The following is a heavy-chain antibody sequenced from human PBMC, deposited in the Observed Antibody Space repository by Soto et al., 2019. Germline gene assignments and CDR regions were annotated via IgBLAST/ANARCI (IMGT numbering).Heavy chain of an antibody. V-gene: IGHV1-69*13. CDR1: GDVFRSYG. Sequence: SVKVSCKASGDVFRSYGINWVRQAPGQGLEWMGGIIPISGTTNYAQKFQGRVAITADESTDTVCMELSRLRSEDTAVYFCARVRCFNGLCHTADYGMDVWGQGTTVTV. D-gene: IGHD2-8*01. J-gene: IGHJ6*02. CDR2: IIPISGTT. CDR3: ARVRCFNGLCHTADYGMDV.